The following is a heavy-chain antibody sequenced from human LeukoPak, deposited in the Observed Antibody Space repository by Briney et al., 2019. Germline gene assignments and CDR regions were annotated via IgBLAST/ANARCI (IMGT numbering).Heavy chain of an antibody. V-gene: IGHV3-33*06. Sequence: GRAVRLSCAASGFTFSSYVMHGVRQAAGKGVEGVAVIWYVGSNKYYADFVKGRFTISRDNSKNTLYLQMNSLRAEHTAVYYCAKGTGSFDYWGQGTLVTVSS. J-gene: IGHJ4*02. CDR1: GFTFSSYV. D-gene: IGHD1-1*01. CDR2: IWYVGSNK. CDR3: AKGTGSFDY.